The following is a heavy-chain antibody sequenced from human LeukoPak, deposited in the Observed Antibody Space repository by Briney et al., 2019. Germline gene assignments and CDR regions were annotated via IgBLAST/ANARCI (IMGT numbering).Heavy chain of an antibody. V-gene: IGHV3-23*01. CDR2: ISGSGGST. J-gene: IGHJ4*02. CDR3: AKDYDSSGYGPFDN. CDR1: GFSFSSYG. Sequence: GGSLRLSCAASGFSFSSYGMSWVRQAPGKGLEWVSGISGSGGSTYYADSVKGRFTISRDNSKNTLHLQMNSLRAEDTAVYYCAKDYDSSGYGPFDNCGQGTLVTVSS. D-gene: IGHD3-22*01.